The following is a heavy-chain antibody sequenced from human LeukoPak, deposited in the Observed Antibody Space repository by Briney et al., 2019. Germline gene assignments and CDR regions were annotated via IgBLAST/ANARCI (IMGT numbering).Heavy chain of an antibody. V-gene: IGHV3-21*01. CDR1: GSTFSSYS. J-gene: IGHJ4*02. Sequence: PGGSLRLSCAASGSTFSSYSMNWVRQAPGKGLEWVSSISSSSYIYYADSVKGRFTISRDNAKNSLYLQMNSLRAEDTAVYYCAREGGDNYGPNPLDYWGQGTLVTVSS. CDR2: ISSSSYI. D-gene: IGHD5-18*01. CDR3: AREGGDNYGPNPLDY.